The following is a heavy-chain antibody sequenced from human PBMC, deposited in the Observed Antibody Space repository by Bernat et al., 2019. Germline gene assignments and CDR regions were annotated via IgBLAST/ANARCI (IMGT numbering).Heavy chain of an antibody. CDR3: ARIQGQWLENFDY. CDR2: IFSNDEK. J-gene: IGHJ4*02. D-gene: IGHD3-22*01. Sequence: QVTLKESGPVLVKPTETLTLTCTVSGFSLSNARMGVSWIRQPPGKALEWLAHIFSNDEKSYSTSLKSRLTISKDTSKSQVVLTMTNMDPVDTATYYCARIQGQWLENFDYWGQGTLVTVSS. V-gene: IGHV2-26*01. CDR1: GFSLSNARMG.